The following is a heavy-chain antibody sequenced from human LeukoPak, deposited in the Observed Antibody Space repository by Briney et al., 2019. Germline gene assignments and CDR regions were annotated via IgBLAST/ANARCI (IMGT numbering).Heavy chain of an antibody. J-gene: IGHJ6*03. V-gene: IGHV3-48*03. D-gene: IGHD6-13*01. CDR1: GFTFSSYE. CDR2: ISSSGSTI. Sequence: GGSLRLSCAASGFTFSSYEMNWVRQAPGKGLEWVSYISSSGSTIYYADSVKGRFTISRDNAKNSLYLQMNSLRAEDTAVYYCARDRTAAAGTTPYYMDVWGKGTTVTVSS. CDR3: ARDRTAAAGTTPYYMDV.